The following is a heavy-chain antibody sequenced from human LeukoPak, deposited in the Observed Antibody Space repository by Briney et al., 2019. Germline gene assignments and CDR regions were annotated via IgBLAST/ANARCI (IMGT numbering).Heavy chain of an antibody. J-gene: IGHJ4*02. CDR3: ARDTYDYVWGSYRVEFDY. V-gene: IGHV4-34*01. D-gene: IGHD3-16*02. Sequence: SETLSLTCAVYGGSFSGYYWSWIRQPPGKGLEWIGEINHSGSTYYNPSLKSRVTISVDTSKNQFSLKLSSVTAADTAVYYCARDTYDYVWGSYRVEFDYWGQGTLVTVSS. CDR1: GGSFSGYY. CDR2: INHSGST.